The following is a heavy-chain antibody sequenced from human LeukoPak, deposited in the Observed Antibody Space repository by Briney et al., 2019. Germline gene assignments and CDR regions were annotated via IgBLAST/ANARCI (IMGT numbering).Heavy chain of an antibody. V-gene: IGHV1-69*05. D-gene: IGHD2-2*01. CDR3: ARVVPAATSANYYYYYYMDV. Sequence: SVKVSCKASGGTFSSYAISWVRQAPGQGLEWMGGIIPIFGTANYAQKFQGRVTITTDESTSTAYMELSSLRSEDTAVYYCARVVPAATSANYYYYYYMDVWGKGTTVTVSS. CDR1: GGTFSSYA. CDR2: IIPIFGTA. J-gene: IGHJ6*03.